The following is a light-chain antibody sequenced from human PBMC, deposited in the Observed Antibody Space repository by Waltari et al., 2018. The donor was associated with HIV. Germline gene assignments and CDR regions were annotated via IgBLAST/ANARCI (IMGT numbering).Light chain of an antibody. CDR3: SSYAGSNNVL. Sequence: QSALTQPPSASGSPGQSVAISCTGTSSDVGGYNSVTWYQQHPGKAPKLMIYEVTKRPSGVPDRFSGSKSGNTASLTVSGLQAEDEADYYCSSYAGSNNVLFGGGTKLTVL. CDR1: SSDVGGYNS. V-gene: IGLV2-8*01. J-gene: IGLJ2*01. CDR2: EVT.